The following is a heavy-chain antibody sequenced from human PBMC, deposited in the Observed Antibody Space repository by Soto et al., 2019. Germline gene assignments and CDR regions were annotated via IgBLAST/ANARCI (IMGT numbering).Heavy chain of an antibody. CDR2: ISGSGGST. V-gene: IGHV3-23*01. J-gene: IGHJ4*02. CDR3: AKGRGYQLYLGVGDFDY. CDR1: GFTFSSYA. Sequence: GGSLRLSCAASGFTFSSYAMSWVRQAPGKGLEWVSAISGSGGSTYYADSVKGRFTISRDNSKNTLYLQMNSLRAEDTAVYYCAKGRGYQLYLGVGDFDYWGQGTLVTVSS. D-gene: IGHD2-2*01.